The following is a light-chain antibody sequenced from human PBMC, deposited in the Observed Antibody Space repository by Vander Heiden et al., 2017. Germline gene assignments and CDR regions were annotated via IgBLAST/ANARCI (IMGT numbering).Light chain of an antibody. V-gene: IGKV3-11*01. CDR2: DAS. J-gene: IGKJ4*01. Sequence: EIVLTQSLATLSLSPGERATLSCRDSQSINRYLAWYQQKPGQAPRLVSYDASNRATGVPASCSGSGSGTDFSLTISSLEPEDFAVYYCQQGSSWPLTVGGGTKVEIK. CDR1: QSINRY. CDR3: QQGSSWPLT.